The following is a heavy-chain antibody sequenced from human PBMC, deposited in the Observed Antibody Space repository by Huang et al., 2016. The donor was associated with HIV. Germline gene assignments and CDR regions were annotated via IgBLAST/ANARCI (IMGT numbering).Heavy chain of an antibody. CDR2: INPTLGTA. V-gene: IGHV1-69*01. J-gene: IGHJ4*02. CDR3: ATVDYYDTSGPQRGYFDN. D-gene: IGHD3-22*01. CDR1: GGPFRNFA. Sequence: QVQLVQSGAEVKKPGSSVKVSCKASGGPFRNFAIGWVRQAPGQGLEWMGGINPTLGTANYAQKFQGRVTIIADESTSTAYMELSSLRSEDTAVYYCATVDYYDTSGPQRGYFDNWGQGTLVTVSS.